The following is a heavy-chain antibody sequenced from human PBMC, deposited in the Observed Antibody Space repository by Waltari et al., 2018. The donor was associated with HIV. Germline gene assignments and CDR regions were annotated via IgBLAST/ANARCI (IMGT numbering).Heavy chain of an antibody. J-gene: IGHJ4*02. Sequence: QVQLVQSGAEVKKPGASVKVSCKASGYTFTGYYMHWVRQAPGPGLEWMGRINPNSGCTNYAQKFQGRVTMTRDTSISTAYMELSRLRSDDTAVYYCARDDRNYYDSSGYYYVSDYWGQGTLVTVSS. CDR3: ARDDRNYYDSSGYYYVSDY. CDR2: INPNSGCT. D-gene: IGHD3-22*01. V-gene: IGHV1-2*06. CDR1: GYTFTGYY.